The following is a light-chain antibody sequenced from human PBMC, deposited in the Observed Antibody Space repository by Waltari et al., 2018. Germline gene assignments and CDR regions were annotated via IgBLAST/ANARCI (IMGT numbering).Light chain of an antibody. CDR2: KVF. Sequence: DVVMTQSPLSLPVTLGQPATISCRSRQSLVHRDGKTYLNWFKQRPGQSPRRLIYKVFNRDSGVPDRFSGSGSGTDFTLKISRVEAEDVGAYYCMQATQWPLTFGQGTKVEIK. V-gene: IGKV2-30*02. CDR1: QSLVHRDGKTY. J-gene: IGKJ1*01. CDR3: MQATQWPLT.